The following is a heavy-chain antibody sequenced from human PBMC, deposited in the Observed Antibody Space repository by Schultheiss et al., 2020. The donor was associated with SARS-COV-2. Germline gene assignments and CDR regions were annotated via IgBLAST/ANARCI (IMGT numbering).Heavy chain of an antibody. J-gene: IGHJ4*02. V-gene: IGHV3-23*01. Sequence: GGSLRLSCAASGFTFSSYAMSWVRQAPGKGLEWVSAISGSGGSTYYADSVKGRFTISRDNSKNTLYLQMNSLRAEDTAVYYCAKGGSSGSGAPLDYWGQGTLVTVSS. CDR1: GFTFSSYA. D-gene: IGHD3-22*01. CDR2: ISGSGGST. CDR3: AKGGSSGSGAPLDY.